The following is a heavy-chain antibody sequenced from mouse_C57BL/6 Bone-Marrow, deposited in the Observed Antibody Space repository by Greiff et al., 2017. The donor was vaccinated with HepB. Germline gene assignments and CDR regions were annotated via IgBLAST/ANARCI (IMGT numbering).Heavy chain of an antibody. J-gene: IGHJ4*01. CDR3: AREVDYYYGSSPFAMDY. V-gene: IGHV3-6*01. CDR1: GYSITSGYY. CDR2: ISYDGSN. Sequence: EVQLQQSGPGLVKPSQSLSLTCSVTGYSITSGYYWNWIRQFPGNKLEWMGYISYDGSNNYNPSLKNRISITRDTSKNQFFLKLNSVTTEDTATYYCAREVDYYYGSSPFAMDYWGQGTSVTVSS. D-gene: IGHD1-1*01.